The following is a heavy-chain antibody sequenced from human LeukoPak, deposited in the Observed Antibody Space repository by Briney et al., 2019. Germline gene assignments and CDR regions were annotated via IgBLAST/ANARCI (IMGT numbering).Heavy chain of an antibody. Sequence: GGSLRLSCAASGFTFSSYAMSWVRQAPGKGLEWVSVIYSGGSTYYADSVKGRFTISRDNSKNTLYLQMNSLRAEDTAVYYCARGAAERPFDYWGQGTLVTVSS. CDR3: ARGAAERPFDY. CDR2: IYSGGST. V-gene: IGHV3-66*01. CDR1: GFTFSSYA. J-gene: IGHJ4*02. D-gene: IGHD2-15*01.